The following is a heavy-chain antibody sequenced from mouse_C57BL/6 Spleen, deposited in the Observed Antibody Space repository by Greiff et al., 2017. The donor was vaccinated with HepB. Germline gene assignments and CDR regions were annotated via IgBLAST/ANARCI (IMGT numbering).Heavy chain of an antibody. CDR3: ARKDYGSSLWYFDV. CDR1: GYSITSGYY. J-gene: IGHJ1*03. CDR2: ISYDGSN. V-gene: IGHV3-6*01. D-gene: IGHD1-1*01. Sequence: EVKLQESGPGLVKPSQSLSLTCSVTGYSITSGYYWNWIRQFPGNKLEWMGYISYDGSNNYNPSLKNRISITRDTSKNQFFLKLNSVTTEDTATYYCARKDYGSSLWYFDVWGTGTTVTVSS.